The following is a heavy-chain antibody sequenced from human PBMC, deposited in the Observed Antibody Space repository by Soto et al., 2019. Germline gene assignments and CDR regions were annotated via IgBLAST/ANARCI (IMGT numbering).Heavy chain of an antibody. J-gene: IGHJ6*03. CDR3: AIVNCSSTSCYDYYYYYMAV. D-gene: IGHD2-2*01. CDR1: GGTFSSYT. CDR2: IIPILGIA. Sequence: QVQLVQSGAEVKKPGSSVQVSCKASGGTFSSYTIIWVRQAPGQGLEWMGRIIPILGIANYAQKFQGRVTITADKSTSTAYMELGSLRSEDTAVYYCAIVNCSSTSCYDYYYYYMAVWGKGTTVTVSS. V-gene: IGHV1-69*04.